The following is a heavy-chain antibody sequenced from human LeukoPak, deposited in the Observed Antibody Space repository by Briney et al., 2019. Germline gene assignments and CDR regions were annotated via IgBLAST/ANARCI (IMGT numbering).Heavy chain of an antibody. CDR2: ISSSSSYT. D-gene: IGHD3-16*02. V-gene: IGHV3-11*05. CDR3: ARGSMITFGGVIVIRHDAFDI. J-gene: IGHJ3*02. CDR1: GFTFSDYY. Sequence: PGGSLRLSCAASGFTFSDYYMGWIRQAPGKGLEWVSYISSSSSYTNYADSVKGRFTISRDNAKNSLYLQMNSLRAEDTAVYYCARGSMITFGGVIVIRHDAFDIWGQGTMVTVSS.